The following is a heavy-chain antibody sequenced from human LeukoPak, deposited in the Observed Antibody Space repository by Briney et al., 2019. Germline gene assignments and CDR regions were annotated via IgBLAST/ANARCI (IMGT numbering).Heavy chain of an antibody. CDR3: TSGYSYDLFDY. CDR2: IYTSGRT. J-gene: IGHJ4*02. Sequence: PSETLSLTCTVSGGSISSGSYYWTWIRQPAGKGLEWIGRIYTSGRTDYNPSLKSRVTISVDTSKNQFSLKLSSVTAADTAVFYCTSGYSYDLFDYWGQGTLVTVSS. D-gene: IGHD5-18*01. V-gene: IGHV4-61*02. CDR1: GGSISSGSYY.